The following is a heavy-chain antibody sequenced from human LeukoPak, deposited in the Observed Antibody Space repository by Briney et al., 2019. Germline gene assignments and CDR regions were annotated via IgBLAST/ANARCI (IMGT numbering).Heavy chain of an antibody. Sequence: CGSLKLSCAATGSTFSSYSMSCVRQAPGKGLESVSAISGSGGSTYYADSVKGRFTISRDNSKNTLYLQMNSLRAEDTAVYYCAKNRVWVCSSGCHAFDPWGQGTLVTVSS. CDR3: AKNRVWVCSSGCHAFDP. CDR2: ISGSGGST. V-gene: IGHV3-23*01. J-gene: IGHJ5*02. CDR1: GSTFSSYS. D-gene: IGHD6-19*01.